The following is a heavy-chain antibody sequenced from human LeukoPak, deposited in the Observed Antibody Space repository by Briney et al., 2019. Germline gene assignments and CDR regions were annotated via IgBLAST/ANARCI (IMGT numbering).Heavy chain of an antibody. CDR3: AKGGAVSSKSITMVRGTRRYNYYMDV. CDR2: ISGSGGST. Sequence: GGSLRLSCAASGFTFSSYAMSWVRQAPGKGLEWVSAISGSGGSTYYADSVKGRFTISRDNSKNTLYLQMNSLRADDTAVYYCAKGGAVSSKSITMVRGTRRYNYYMDVWGKGTTVTISS. CDR1: GFTFSSYA. D-gene: IGHD3-10*01. J-gene: IGHJ6*03. V-gene: IGHV3-23*01.